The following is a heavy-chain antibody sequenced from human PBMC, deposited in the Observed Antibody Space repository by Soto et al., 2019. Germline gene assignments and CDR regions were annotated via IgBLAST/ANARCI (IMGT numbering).Heavy chain of an antibody. CDR3: TRDLRVGSYYVDDAFDI. Sequence: GGSLRLSCTASGFTFGDYAMSWVRQAPGKGLEWVGFIRSKAYGGTTEYAASVKGRFTISRDDSKSIAYLQMNSLKTEDTAVYYCTRDLRVGSYYVDDAFDIWGQGTMVTVSS. V-gene: IGHV3-49*04. CDR2: IRSKAYGGTT. J-gene: IGHJ3*02. D-gene: IGHD1-26*01. CDR1: GFTFGDYA.